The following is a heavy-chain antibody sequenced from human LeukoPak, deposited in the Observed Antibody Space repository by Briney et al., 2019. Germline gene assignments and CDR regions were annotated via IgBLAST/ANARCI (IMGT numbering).Heavy chain of an antibody. CDR2: SSVRSSTI. CDR1: GFTFSTYS. CDR3: ARDYSYAFDI. J-gene: IGHJ3*02. Sequence: GGSLRLSCAASGFTFSTYSMNWVRRAPGKGLEWVSYSSVRSSTIYYADSVKGRFTISSDNAKNSLYLQMNSLRAEDTAVYYCARDYSYAFDIWGQGTMVTVSS. V-gene: IGHV3-48*01. D-gene: IGHD2-15*01.